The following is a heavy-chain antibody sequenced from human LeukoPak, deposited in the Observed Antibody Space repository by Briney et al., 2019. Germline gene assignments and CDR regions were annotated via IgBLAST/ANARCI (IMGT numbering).Heavy chain of an antibody. V-gene: IGHV1-18*01. D-gene: IGHD3-16*01. Sequence: GASVKVSCKASGYTFSNFGISWVRQAPGQGLEWMGWISGYNGNTDYAQKLQGRVTVTTDTSTRTAYLELRSLRSDDTAVYYCAKAQEGGWNAFDIWGQGTMVTVSS. CDR1: GYTFSNFG. J-gene: IGHJ3*02. CDR2: ISGYNGNT. CDR3: AKAQEGGWNAFDI.